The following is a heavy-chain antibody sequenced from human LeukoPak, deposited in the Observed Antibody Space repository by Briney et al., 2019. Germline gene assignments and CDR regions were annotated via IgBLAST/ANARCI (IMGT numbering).Heavy chain of an antibody. J-gene: IGHJ4*02. CDR2: IYSSGST. CDR3: ARGFCSGGSCYLFDS. CDR1: GGSISGSY. D-gene: IGHD2-15*01. Sequence: PSETLSLTCTVSGGSISGSYWSWIRQPAGKGLERIGRIYSSGSTNYNPSLKSRVTMSVDTSKNQVSLKLNSVTAADTAVYYCARGFCSGGSCYLFDSWGQGTLVTVSS. V-gene: IGHV4-4*07.